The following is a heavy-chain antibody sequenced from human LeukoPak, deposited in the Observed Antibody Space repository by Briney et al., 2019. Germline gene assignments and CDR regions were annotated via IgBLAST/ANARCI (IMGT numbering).Heavy chain of an antibody. CDR1: GFTFSSYW. J-gene: IGHJ6*03. CDR3: ARGRALYSSSWYGTPVGEYYYYYMDV. D-gene: IGHD6-13*01. Sequence: QPGGSLRLSCAASGFTFSSYWMSWVRQAPGKGLEWVANIKQDGSEKYYVDSVKGRFTISRDNAKNSLYLQMNSLRAEDTAVYYCARGRALYSSSWYGTPVGEYYYYYMDVWGKGTTVTVSS. V-gene: IGHV3-7*01. CDR2: IKQDGSEK.